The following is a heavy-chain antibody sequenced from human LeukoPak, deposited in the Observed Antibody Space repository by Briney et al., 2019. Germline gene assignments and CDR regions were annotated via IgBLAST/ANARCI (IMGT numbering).Heavy chain of an antibody. Sequence: SETLSLTCNVSGYSISSYYWSWIRQPPGKGLEWIGYIYYSGSTNYNPSLKSRVTISVDTSKNQFSLKLSSVTAADTAVYYCARTWTTTVFDYWGQGTLVTVSS. CDR1: GYSISSYY. V-gene: IGHV4-59*01. D-gene: IGHD4-17*01. J-gene: IGHJ4*02. CDR2: IYYSGST. CDR3: ARTWTTTVFDY.